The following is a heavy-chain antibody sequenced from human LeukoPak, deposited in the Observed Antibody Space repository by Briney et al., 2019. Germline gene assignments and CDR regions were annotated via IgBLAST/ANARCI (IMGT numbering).Heavy chain of an antibody. CDR2: FDPEDGET. J-gene: IGHJ3*02. V-gene: IGHV1-24*01. CDR1: GYTLTELS. CDR3: ARQWLVHGAFDI. Sequence: ASVKVACKVSGYTLTELSMHWVRQAPGKGLEWMGGFDPEDGETIYAQKFQGRVTMTEDTSTDTAYMELRSLRSDDTAVYYCARQWLVHGAFDIWGQGTMVTVSS. D-gene: IGHD6-19*01.